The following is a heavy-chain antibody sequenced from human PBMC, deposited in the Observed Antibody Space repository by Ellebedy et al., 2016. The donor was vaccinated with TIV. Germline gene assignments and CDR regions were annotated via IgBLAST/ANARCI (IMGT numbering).Heavy chain of an antibody. D-gene: IGHD6-13*01. CDR2: VSGSGST. CDR3: AKGRRIAAAGTDRYYYYGMDV. Sequence: GESLKISXAASGFTFRKYAMSWVRQAPGKGLEWVSSVSGSGSTYYADSVRGRFTISRDNSKNTLYLQMNSLRVEDTAAYYCAKGRRIAAAGTDRYYYYGMDVWGQGTTVTVSS. CDR1: GFTFRKYA. V-gene: IGHV3-23*01. J-gene: IGHJ6*02.